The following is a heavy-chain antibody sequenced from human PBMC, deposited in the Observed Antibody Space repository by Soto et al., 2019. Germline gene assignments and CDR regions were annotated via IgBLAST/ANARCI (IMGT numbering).Heavy chain of an antibody. CDR2: ISSKANSYAT. V-gene: IGHV3-73*02. D-gene: IGHD2-2*01. CDR1: GFTFSGSA. Sequence: EVQLVESGGGLVKPGGSLKISCSASGFTFSGSAMHWVRQTSGKGLEWFGRISSKANSYATTYSASVKGRFTISRDESKNTAYLQMNSLKTEDTAVYYCARRLGVPERGEAASNPWGKGTLVTVS. J-gene: IGHJ5*02. CDR3: ARRLGVPERGEAASNP.